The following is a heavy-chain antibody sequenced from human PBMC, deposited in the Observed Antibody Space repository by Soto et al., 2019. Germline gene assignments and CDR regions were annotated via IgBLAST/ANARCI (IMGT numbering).Heavy chain of an antibody. CDR3: TTELSYYNVRYYYGMDV. J-gene: IGHJ6*02. V-gene: IGHV3-15*01. Sequence: EVQLVESGGGLVKPGGSLRLSCAASGFTFSNAWMSWVRQAPGNGLEWVGRIKSKTDGGTTDYAAPVKGRFTISRDDSKNTLYLQMNSLKTDDTAVYYCTTELSYYNVRYYYGMDVWGQGTTVTVSS. CDR1: GFTFSNAW. CDR2: IKSKTDGGTT. D-gene: IGHD3-10*01.